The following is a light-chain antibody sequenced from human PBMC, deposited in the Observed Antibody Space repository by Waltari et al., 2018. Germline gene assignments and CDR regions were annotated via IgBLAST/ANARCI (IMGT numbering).Light chain of an antibody. CDR2: VAS. CDR3: QQYNNWPST. CDR1: QSVSSN. Sequence: EIVMTQSPATLSVSTGERDTLSCRAHQSVSSNLAWYQQKPGQAPRLLIYVASTRATGIPARFSGSGSGTEFTLTISSLQSEDFAVYYCQQYNNWPSTFGQGTKVEIK. J-gene: IGKJ1*01. V-gene: IGKV3-15*01.